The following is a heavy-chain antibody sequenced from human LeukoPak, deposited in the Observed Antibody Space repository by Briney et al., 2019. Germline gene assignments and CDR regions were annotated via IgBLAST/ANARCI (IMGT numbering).Heavy chain of an antibody. V-gene: IGHV3-15*01. CDR3: TTSMATEPYYYYMDV. D-gene: IGHD2/OR15-2a*01. CDR2: IKSKTDGGTT. Sequence: PGGSLRLSCAASGFTFSNAWMSWVRQAPGKGLEWVGRIKSKTDGGTTDYAAPVKGRFTISRDDSKNTLYLQMNSLKTEDTAVYYCTTSMATEPYYYYMDVWGKGTTVTVSS. CDR1: GFTFSNAW. J-gene: IGHJ6*03.